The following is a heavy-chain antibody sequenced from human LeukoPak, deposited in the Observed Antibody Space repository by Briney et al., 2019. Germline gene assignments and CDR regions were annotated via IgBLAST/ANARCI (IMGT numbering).Heavy chain of an antibody. V-gene: IGHV4-34*01. D-gene: IGHD6-6*01. CDR1: GGSFSGYY. Sequence: PSETLSLTCAVYGGSFSGYYRSWIRQPPGKGLEWIGEINHSGSTNYNPSLKSRVTISVDTSKNQFSLKLSSVTAADTAVYYCARGQLVVDYWGQGTLVTVSS. CDR3: ARGQLVVDY. J-gene: IGHJ4*02. CDR2: INHSGST.